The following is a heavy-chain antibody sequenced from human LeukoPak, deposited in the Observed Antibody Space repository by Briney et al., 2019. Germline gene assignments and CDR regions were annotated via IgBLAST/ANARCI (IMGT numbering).Heavy chain of an antibody. CDR1: GFTLSSSW. V-gene: IGHV3-7*01. Sequence: GGSLRLSCVASGFTLSSSWMSWVRQAPGKGLEWVANIKQDGSEKYYVDSVKGRFTISRDNAKNSLYLQMNSLRAEDTAVYYCARDKFGGTDYWGQGTLVTVSS. CDR3: ARDKFGGTDY. CDR2: IKQDGSEK. J-gene: IGHJ4*02. D-gene: IGHD3-16*01.